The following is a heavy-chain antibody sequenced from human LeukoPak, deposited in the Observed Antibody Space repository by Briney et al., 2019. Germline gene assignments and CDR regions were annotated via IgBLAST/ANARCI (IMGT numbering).Heavy chain of an antibody. CDR2: ISGSGGST. CDR3: AKDSFSTR. V-gene: IGHV3-23*01. CDR1: GFTFSSDS. Sequence: GGSLRLTCAASGFTFSSDSMTWVRQAPGKGLEWVSTISGSGGSTFYAGSVKGRFTISRDNSKNTLYLHMNSLSAEDTAIYYCAKDSFSTRWGQGTLVTVSS. J-gene: IGHJ4*02. D-gene: IGHD2-2*01.